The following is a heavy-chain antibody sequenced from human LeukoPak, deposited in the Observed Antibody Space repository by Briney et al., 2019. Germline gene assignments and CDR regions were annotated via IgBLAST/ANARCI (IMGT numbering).Heavy chain of an antibody. CDR2: IFYDGSNK. D-gene: IGHD3-10*01. J-gene: IGHJ4*02. V-gene: IGHV3-33*01. CDR3: ARGGYGSGPDY. CDR1: GFTFSNYG. Sequence: GGSLRLSCAAYGFTFSNYGMHWVRQAPGKGLGWVAVIFYDGSNKYYGDSVKGRFTISRDNSKNTVYLQMNSLRAEDTAVYYCARGGYGSGPDYWGQGTLVTVSS.